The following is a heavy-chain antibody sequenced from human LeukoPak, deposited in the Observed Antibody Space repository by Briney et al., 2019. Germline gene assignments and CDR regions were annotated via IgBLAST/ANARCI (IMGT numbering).Heavy chain of an antibody. CDR3: ARGSPADY. V-gene: IGHV3-66*01. J-gene: IGHJ4*02. D-gene: IGHD1-26*01. CDR2: IYSGGST. CDR1: GFTFGTYT. Sequence: GGSLRLSCAASGFTFGTYTMAWVRQAPGKGLEWVSVIYSGGSTYYADSVKGRFTISRDNSKNTLYLQMNSLRAEDTAVYYCARGSPADYWGQGTLVTVSS.